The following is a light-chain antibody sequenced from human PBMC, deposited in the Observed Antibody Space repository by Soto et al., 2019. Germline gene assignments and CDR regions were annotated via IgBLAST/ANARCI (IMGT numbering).Light chain of an antibody. J-gene: IGKJ1*01. CDR1: QSISSW. Sequence: DIQMTQSPSTLSASVGDRVTITCRASQSISSWLAWYQQKPGKAPKLLSYKASSLESGVPSRFSGSGAGTELTLTISSLQPDDFATYYSQQYNSLWTFGQGTKVEIK. V-gene: IGKV1-5*03. CDR3: QQYNSLWT. CDR2: KAS.